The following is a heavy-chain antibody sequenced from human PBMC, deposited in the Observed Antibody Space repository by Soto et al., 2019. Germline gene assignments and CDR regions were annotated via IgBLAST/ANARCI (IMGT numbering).Heavy chain of an antibody. V-gene: IGHV4-4*03. CDR2: IYHGGST. Sequence: QGELQESGPGLVKLPGTLSHTCTVSSGSITSSKWWTWVRQPPGKGLEWIGEIYHGGSTNYNPSLKGRVTISADKSKNHFSLQLNSVTAADTAAYYCASHLTMPGTRGFDSWGQGTLVTVSS. D-gene: IGHD6-13*01. J-gene: IGHJ4*02. CDR1: SGSITSSKW. CDR3: ASHLTMPGTRGFDS.